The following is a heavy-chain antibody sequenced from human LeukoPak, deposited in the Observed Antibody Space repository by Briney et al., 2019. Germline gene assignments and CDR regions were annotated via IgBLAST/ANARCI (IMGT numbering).Heavy chain of an antibody. CDR2: ISFDGSDK. CDR3: TTENTAIFHY. D-gene: IGHD2-21*01. Sequence: QPGGSLRLSCAASGFTFSSYGMQWVRQAPGKGLEWVAVISFDGSDKYFADSVKGRFTISRDNSKNTLYLQMNSLRAEDTAVYYCTTENTAIFHYWGQGTLVTVSS. V-gene: IGHV3-30*03. J-gene: IGHJ4*02. CDR1: GFTFSSYG.